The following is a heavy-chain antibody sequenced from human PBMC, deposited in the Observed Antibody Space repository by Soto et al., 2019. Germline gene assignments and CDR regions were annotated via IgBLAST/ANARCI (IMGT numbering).Heavy chain of an antibody. CDR2: IYHSGST. Sequence: QVQLQESGPGLVKPSGTLSLTCAVSGDSISSDKWWSWVRQPPGKGLEWIGEIYHSGSTKYNPSLKSRVIISVDKSKNQCSLNLISVTDADTAVYYCARGETQQQRDYWGQGTLVTVSS. CDR1: GDSISSDKW. D-gene: IGHD6-13*01. J-gene: IGHJ4*02. CDR3: ARGETQQQRDY. V-gene: IGHV4-4*02.